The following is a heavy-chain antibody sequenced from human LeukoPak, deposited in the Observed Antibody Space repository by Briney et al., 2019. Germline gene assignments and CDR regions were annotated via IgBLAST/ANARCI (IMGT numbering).Heavy chain of an antibody. Sequence: GASVKVSCKTSGYTFTGYYIYWVRQAPGQGLEWMGIINPSGGSTSYAQKFQGRVTMTRDTSTSTVYMELSSLRSEDTAVYYCAREVPAAKIFDYWGQGTLVTVSS. V-gene: IGHV1-46*01. CDR1: GYTFTGYY. D-gene: IGHD2-2*01. CDR3: AREVPAAKIFDY. CDR2: INPSGGST. J-gene: IGHJ4*02.